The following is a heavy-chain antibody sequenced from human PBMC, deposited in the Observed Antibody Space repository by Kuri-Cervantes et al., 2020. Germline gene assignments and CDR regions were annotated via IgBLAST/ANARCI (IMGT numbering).Heavy chain of an antibody. CDR3: ARAVGATIRGQFDY. V-gene: IGHV4-59*01. J-gene: IGHJ4*02. CDR2: IYYSGST. Sequence: GSLRLSCSVSGGSINNYFWNWIRQPPGKGLEWIGYIYYSGSTSYNPSLNSRVTISVDTSRNQFSLKLNSVTAADTAVYYCARAVGATIRGQFDYWGQGALVTVSS. D-gene: IGHD1-26*01. CDR1: GGSINNYF.